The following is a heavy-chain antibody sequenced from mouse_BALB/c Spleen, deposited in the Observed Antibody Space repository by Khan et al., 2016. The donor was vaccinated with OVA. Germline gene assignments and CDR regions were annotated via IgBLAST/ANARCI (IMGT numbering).Heavy chain of an antibody. Sequence: QVQLKQSGAELARPGASVKMSCKASGYTFTSYTMHWVRQRPGQALEWIGQINPSNNYTNYNQNFKDKATLIVDKSSSTAYMQLSSLTSEDSAVYYCVREGAYYRSDGWFAYWGQGTLVTVSA. V-gene: IGHV1-4*01. CDR1: GYTFTSYT. CDR3: VREGAYYRSDGWFAY. D-gene: IGHD2-14*01. J-gene: IGHJ3*01. CDR2: INPSNNYT.